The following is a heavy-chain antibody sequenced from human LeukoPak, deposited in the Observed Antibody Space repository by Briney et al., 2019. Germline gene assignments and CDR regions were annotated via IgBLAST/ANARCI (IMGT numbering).Heavy chain of an antibody. CDR2: IWSDGSYK. CDR1: GFTFSSYG. CDR3: ARDFSLQLFDY. V-gene: IGHV3-33*01. J-gene: IGHJ4*02. Sequence: PGRSLRLYCAASGFTFSSYGFHWVRQAPGKGLEWVAVIWSDGSYKYYADSVKGRFTISRDDSKNTLYLQMNSLRAEDTAVYYCARDFSLQLFDYWGQGTLVTVFS. D-gene: IGHD5-24*01.